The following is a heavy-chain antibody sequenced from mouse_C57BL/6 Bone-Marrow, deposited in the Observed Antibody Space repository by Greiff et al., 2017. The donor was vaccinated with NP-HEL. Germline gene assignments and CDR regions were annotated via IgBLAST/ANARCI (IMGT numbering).Heavy chain of an antibody. Sequence: EVQVVESGGGLVQPGGSLKLSCAASGFTFSDYYMYWVRQTPEKRLEWVAYISNGGGSTYYPDTVKGRFTSSRDNAKNTLYLQMSRLKSEDTAMYYCARQRTTVRLYAMDYWGQGTSVTVSS. D-gene: IGHD1-1*01. CDR2: ISNGGGST. CDR1: GFTFSDYY. J-gene: IGHJ4*01. CDR3: ARQRTTVRLYAMDY. V-gene: IGHV5-12*01.